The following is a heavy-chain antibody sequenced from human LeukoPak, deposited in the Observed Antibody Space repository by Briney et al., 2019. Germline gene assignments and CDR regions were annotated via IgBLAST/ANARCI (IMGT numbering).Heavy chain of an antibody. D-gene: IGHD6-6*01. CDR1: GFTFSDYD. J-gene: IGHJ4*02. V-gene: IGHV3-21*01. CDR2: ISSSSIYV. Sequence: PGGSLRLSCAASGFTFSDYDMNWVRQAPGKGLEWVSSISSSSIYVSYADSVKGRFTISRDNSKNTLYLQMNSLRAEDTAVYYCARLRSSSPVQVHWGQGTLVTVSS. CDR3: ARLRSSSPVQVH.